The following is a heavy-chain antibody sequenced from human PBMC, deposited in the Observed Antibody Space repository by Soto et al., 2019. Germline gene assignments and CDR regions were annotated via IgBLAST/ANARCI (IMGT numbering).Heavy chain of an antibody. CDR2: IYYSGST. V-gene: IGHV4-31*03. CDR1: GGSISSSRCH. D-gene: IGHD2-15*01. CDR3: ARTPRN. J-gene: IGHJ4*02. Sequence: PSETLSLTCTVSGGSISSSRCHWGWIRQYPGKGLEWIGYIYYSGSTYYNPSLKSRVTISVDTSKNQFSLKLSSVTVADTAVYYCARTPRNWGQGTLVTVSS.